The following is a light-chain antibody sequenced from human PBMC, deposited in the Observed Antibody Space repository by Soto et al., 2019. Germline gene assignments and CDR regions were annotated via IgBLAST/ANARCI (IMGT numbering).Light chain of an antibody. J-gene: IGLJ1*01. CDR1: SSDVGGYNY. Sequence: QSVLTPPASVSGSPGQSITISCNGTSSDVGGYNYVSWYQQHPGKAPKLMIYDVSNRPSGVSNRFSGSKSGNTDSLTISGLQAEDEADYYCSSYTSSSTLLYVFGTGTKVTVL. CDR3: SSYTSSSTLLYV. CDR2: DVS. V-gene: IGLV2-14*01.